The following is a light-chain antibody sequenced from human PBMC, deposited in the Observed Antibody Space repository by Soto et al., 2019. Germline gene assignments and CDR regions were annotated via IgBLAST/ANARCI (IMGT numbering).Light chain of an antibody. CDR1: NIGSKD. V-gene: IGLV3-9*01. CDR2: RDN. J-gene: IGLJ3*02. Sequence: SYELTQPLSVSVALGQTARITCGGDNIGSKDVHWYQQKAGQAPLVVIYRDNNRPSGIPERFSGSNSGNTATLTISRAQAGDEADYYCQVWDSSHWLFGGGTKLTVL. CDR3: QVWDSSHWL.